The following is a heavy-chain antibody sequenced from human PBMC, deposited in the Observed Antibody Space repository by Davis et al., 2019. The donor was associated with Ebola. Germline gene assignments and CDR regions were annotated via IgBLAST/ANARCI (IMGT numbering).Heavy chain of an antibody. CDR1: GYTFNTHA. V-gene: IGHV1-3*01. CDR3: ARTSIVGTTTTASDV. Sequence: AASVKVSCKASGYTFNTHAIHWVRQAPGQSLEWMGWISAYNGNTNYAQKLQDRLTITSDTSASTAYMELSSLRSEDTAVYYCARTSIVGTTTTASDVWGQGTNVTVSS. J-gene: IGHJ3*01. CDR2: ISAYNGNT. D-gene: IGHD1-26*01.